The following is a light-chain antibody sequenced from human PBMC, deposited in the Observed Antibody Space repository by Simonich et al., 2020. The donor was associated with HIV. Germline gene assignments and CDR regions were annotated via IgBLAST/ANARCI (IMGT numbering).Light chain of an antibody. J-gene: IGLJ3*02. V-gene: IGLV2-11*01. CDR1: SSDVGGYNY. CDR2: DVS. CDR3: CSYAGSYWV. Sequence: QSALTQPRSVSGSPGQSVTISCTGTSSDVGGYNYVSWYQQHPVKAPKLMIYDVSKRPYGVPNRFSCSKSGNPASLTISGLHAEDEADYNCCSYAGSYWVFGGGTKLTVL.